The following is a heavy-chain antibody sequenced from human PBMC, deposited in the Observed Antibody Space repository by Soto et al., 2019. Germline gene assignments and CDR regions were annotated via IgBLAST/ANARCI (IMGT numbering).Heavy chain of an antibody. CDR3: ARLSHYGSGSYYLLYFDY. V-gene: IGHV4-39*01. J-gene: IGHJ4*02. CDR1: GGSISSSRCH. D-gene: IGHD3-10*01. Sequence: SETLSLTCTVSGGSISSSRCHWGWIRQPPGKGLEWIASIKYSGTTFYNPSLKSRVTLSVDTSKNQFALKLSPVTAADTAVYYCARLSHYGSGSYYLLYFDYWGQGTLVPVSS. CDR2: IKYSGTT.